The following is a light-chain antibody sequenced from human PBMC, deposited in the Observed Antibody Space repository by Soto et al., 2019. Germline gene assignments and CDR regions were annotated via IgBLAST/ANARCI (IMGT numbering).Light chain of an antibody. V-gene: IGLV2-14*01. CDR2: DVS. Sequence: CVLAQPASVAGSPGQSITISCTGTSSDVGGYNYVSWYQQHPGKAPKFMIYDVSNRPSGVSNRFSGSKSGNTASLTTSGLQAEDEADYYRSSYTTSNTRQIVFGTG. J-gene: IGLJ1*01. CDR1: SSDVGGYNY. CDR3: SSYTTSNTRQIV.